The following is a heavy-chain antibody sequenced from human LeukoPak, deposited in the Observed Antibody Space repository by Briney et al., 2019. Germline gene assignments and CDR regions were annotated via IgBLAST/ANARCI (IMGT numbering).Heavy chain of an antibody. CDR3: ASVVATGGY. Sequence: ASVKVSCKASVYTFTGYYMHWVRQAPGQGLEWMGLINPNSGDTNYAQNFQGRVTMTRDTSISTAYMELSRLTSDDTAVYYCASVVATGGYWGQGTLVTVSS. CDR1: VYTFTGYY. V-gene: IGHV1-2*02. J-gene: IGHJ4*02. CDR2: INPNSGDT. D-gene: IGHD5-12*01.